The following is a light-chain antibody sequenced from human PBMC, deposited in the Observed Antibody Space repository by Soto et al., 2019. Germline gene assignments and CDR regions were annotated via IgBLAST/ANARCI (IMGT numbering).Light chain of an antibody. V-gene: IGKV1-5*01. CDR1: QSISSY. CDR2: DAS. J-gene: IGKJ1*01. CDR3: QQYNRYSRT. Sequence: IQMTQSPSSLSASVGDRVTITCRASQSISSYLNWYQQKPGKAPKLLIYDASSLESGVPSRFSGSGSGTEFTLTISSLQPDDFATYYCQQYNRYSRTFGQGTKVDIK.